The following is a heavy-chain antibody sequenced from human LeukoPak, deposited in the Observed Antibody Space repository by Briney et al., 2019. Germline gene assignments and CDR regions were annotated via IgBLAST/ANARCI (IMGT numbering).Heavy chain of an antibody. CDR3: ARDYGYSYGWFDY. Sequence: GASVKVSCKASGGTFSSYAISWVRQAPGQGLEWMGRIIPIFGTANYAQKFQGRVTITTGDSTSTAYMELSSLRSEDTAVYYCARDYGYSYGWFDYWGQGTLVTVSS. CDR1: GGTFSSYA. D-gene: IGHD5-18*01. V-gene: IGHV1-69*05. CDR2: IIPIFGTA. J-gene: IGHJ4*02.